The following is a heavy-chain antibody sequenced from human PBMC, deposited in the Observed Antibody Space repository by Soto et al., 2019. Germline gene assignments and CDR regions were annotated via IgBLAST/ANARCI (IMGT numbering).Heavy chain of an antibody. CDR2: IYSGGST. J-gene: IGHJ4*02. CDR1: GFTVSSNY. V-gene: IGHV3-53*01. CDR3: AANPVIVGATPTDY. D-gene: IGHD1-26*01. Sequence: EVQLVESGGGLIQPGGSLRLSCAASGFTVSSNYMSWVRQAPGKGLEWVSVIYSGGSTYYADSVKGRFTISRDNSKNTLYLQMNSLRAEDTAVYYCAANPVIVGATPTDYWGQGTLVTVSS.